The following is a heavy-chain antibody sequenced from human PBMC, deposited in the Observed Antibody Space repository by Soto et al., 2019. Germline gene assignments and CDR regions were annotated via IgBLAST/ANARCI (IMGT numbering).Heavy chain of an antibody. CDR2: IIPISGTA. D-gene: IGHD2-2*01. J-gene: IGHJ6*02. V-gene: IGHV1-69*01. Sequence: QVQLVQSGAEVKKPGSSVKVSCKASGGTFSSYAISWVRQAPGHGLEWMGGIIPISGTANYAQKFPGRVTITADESTSTAYTELSSLRSEDTAVYYCARSQGSSTSLEIYYYYYYGMDVCGQGTTVTVSS. CDR3: ARSQGSSTSLEIYYYYYYGMDV. CDR1: GGTFSSYA.